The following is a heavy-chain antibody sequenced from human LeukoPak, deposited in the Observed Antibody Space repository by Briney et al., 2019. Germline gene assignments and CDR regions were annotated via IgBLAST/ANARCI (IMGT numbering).Heavy chain of an antibody. CDR2: ISSSTNTI. J-gene: IGHJ4*02. CDR3: ARGYASGTYYY. Sequence: GGSLRLSCAASGFTFSTYSMSWVRQAPGKGLEWISYISSSTNTIYYADSVRGRFTISRDSAKNSVYLQMNSLRGEDTAVYFCARGYASGTYYYWGQGTLVTVSS. CDR1: GFTFSTYS. D-gene: IGHD3-10*01. V-gene: IGHV3-48*01.